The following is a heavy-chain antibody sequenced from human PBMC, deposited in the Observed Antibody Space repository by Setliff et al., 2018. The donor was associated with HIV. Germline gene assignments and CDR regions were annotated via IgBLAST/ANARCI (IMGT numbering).Heavy chain of an antibody. D-gene: IGHD2-21*01. CDR1: GGSISTYY. J-gene: IGHJ6*02. V-gene: IGHV4-59*01. CDR3: ARALPAGRLQKLSQKTMDV. CDR2: IYFTGSS. Sequence: TLSLTCTVSGGSISTYYWSWIRQPPGKGLEWIGSIYFTGSSDNNPSLKSRVTLSVDTSKHQFSLKLSSVTAADTAVYYCARALPAGRLQKLSQKTMDVWGQGTSVTVS.